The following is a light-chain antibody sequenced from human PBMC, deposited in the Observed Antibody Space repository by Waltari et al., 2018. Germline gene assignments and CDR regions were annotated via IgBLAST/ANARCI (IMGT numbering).Light chain of an antibody. J-gene: IGKJ4*01. V-gene: IGKV1-9*01. CDR1: EDVRSY. Sequence: LLTPSSVSLSASVGDTLTLTCRASEDVRSYLAWVQQKPGRAPNLLIYGVSTLQSGVPSRFSGAGYGTDFTLTISGLQPEDCATYYCQHRVRYPLSFGGGTKVEIQ. CDR2: GVS. CDR3: QHRVRYPLS.